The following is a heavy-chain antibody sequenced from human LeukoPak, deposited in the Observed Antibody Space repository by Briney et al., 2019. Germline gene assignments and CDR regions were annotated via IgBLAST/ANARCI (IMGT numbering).Heavy chain of an antibody. CDR3: ARDGLAYYGSGSYYNPNYYGMDV. J-gene: IGHJ6*02. D-gene: IGHD3-10*01. Sequence: SETLSLTCTVSGGSISSYYWSWIRQPAGKGLEWIGRIYTSGSTNYNPSLKSRVTMSVDTSKNQFSLKLSPVTAADTAVYYCARDGLAYYGSGSYYNPNYYGMDVWGQGTTVTVSS. CDR1: GGSISSYY. CDR2: IYTSGST. V-gene: IGHV4-4*07.